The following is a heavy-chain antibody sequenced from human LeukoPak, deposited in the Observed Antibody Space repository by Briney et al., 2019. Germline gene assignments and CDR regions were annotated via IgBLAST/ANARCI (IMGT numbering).Heavy chain of an antibody. J-gene: IGHJ6*02. CDR3: VRGGGADRPYGLDV. V-gene: IGHV3-74*01. CDR1: GFTFSSYW. CDR2: INSDGTST. Sequence: GGSLTLSCAAFGFTFSSYWLHWVRQAPGKGPVWVSRINSDGTSTTYADPVKGRFTISRDSAKNTVYLQMNSLRAEDTAVYYCVRGGGADRPYGLDVWGQGTTVTVSS. D-gene: IGHD6-6*01.